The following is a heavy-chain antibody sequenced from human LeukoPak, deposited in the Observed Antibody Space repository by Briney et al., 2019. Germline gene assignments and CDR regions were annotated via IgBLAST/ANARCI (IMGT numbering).Heavy chain of an antibody. V-gene: IGHV4-59*01. Sequence: SETLSLTCTVSGGSISSYYWSWIRQPPGKGLEWIGYIYYSGSTNYNPSLKSRVTISVDTSKNQFSPKLSSVTAADTAVYYCARMVRGYTDWFDPWGQGTLVTVSS. CDR1: GGSISSYY. D-gene: IGHD3-10*01. CDR2: IYYSGST. CDR3: ARMVRGYTDWFDP. J-gene: IGHJ5*02.